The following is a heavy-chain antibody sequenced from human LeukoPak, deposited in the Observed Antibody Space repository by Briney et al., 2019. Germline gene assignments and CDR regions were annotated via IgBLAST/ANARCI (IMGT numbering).Heavy chain of an antibody. Sequence: GGSLRLSCAASGFTFDSYAMSWVRQAPGKGLEWVSYISGSGYNTYYADSVKGRFIISRDKPKNTLYLQMSGLRDEDTAVYYCAKDNRAFCTSGVCSSFDYWGQGALVTVSS. V-gene: IGHV3-23*01. CDR2: ISGSGYNT. D-gene: IGHD2-8*01. CDR3: AKDNRAFCTSGVCSSFDY. CDR1: GFTFDSYA. J-gene: IGHJ4*02.